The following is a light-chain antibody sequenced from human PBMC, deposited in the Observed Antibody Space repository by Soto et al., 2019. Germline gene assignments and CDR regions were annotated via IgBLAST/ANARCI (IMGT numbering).Light chain of an antibody. Sequence: DIQMTQSPSTLCTSVGDRVTITCRASQSIGSSLAWYQQKPGKAPKLLIYKASSLESGVPSRFSGSGSGTELTLTISSLQPDDFATYYCQQHNDYSRTFGQGTKVEIK. V-gene: IGKV1-5*03. CDR3: QQHNDYSRT. CDR2: KAS. J-gene: IGKJ1*01. CDR1: QSIGSS.